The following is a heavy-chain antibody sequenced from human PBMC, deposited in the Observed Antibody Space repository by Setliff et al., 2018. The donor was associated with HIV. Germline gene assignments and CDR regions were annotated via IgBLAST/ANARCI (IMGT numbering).Heavy chain of an antibody. D-gene: IGHD6-19*01. V-gene: IGHV3-43*01. J-gene: IGHJ4*02. CDR2: ISAGGSTT. CDR1: GFTFDDYS. CDR3: TPQWPVGY. Sequence: PGGSLRLSCAASGFTFDDYSMHWVRQAPGKGLEWVSLISAGGSTTFYADSLKGRFTVSRDNSKNSLYLQMNSLRVDDTAVYYCTPQWPVGYWGQGTLVTVSS.